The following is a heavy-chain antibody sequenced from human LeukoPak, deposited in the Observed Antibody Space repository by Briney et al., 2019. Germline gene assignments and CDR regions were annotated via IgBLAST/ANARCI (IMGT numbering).Heavy chain of an antibody. Sequence: SVKVSCKASGGTFSSYAISWVRQAPGQGLEWMGGIIPIFGTANYAQKFQGRVTITADESTSTAYMELSSLRSEDTAVYYCARGAWYYDSSSYYWSFSGAFDIWGQGTMVTVSS. J-gene: IGHJ3*02. CDR3: ARGAWYYDSSSYYWSFSGAFDI. V-gene: IGHV1-69*01. D-gene: IGHD3-22*01. CDR1: GGTFSSYA. CDR2: IIPIFGTA.